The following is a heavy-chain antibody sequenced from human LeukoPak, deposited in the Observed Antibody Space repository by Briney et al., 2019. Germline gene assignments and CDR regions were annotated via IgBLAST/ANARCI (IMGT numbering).Heavy chain of an antibody. D-gene: IGHD6-6*01. J-gene: IGHJ4*02. Sequence: GGSLRLSCAASGVTSNYMTWVRQAPGKGLEWVSVIYNGGTTYYADSVKGRFTISRDNSKSTLFVYLQKNSLRTDDTALYYCAGGGEAARSLAYWGQGALVTVSS. CDR2: IYNGGTT. V-gene: IGHV3-66*02. CDR3: AGGGEAARSLAY. CDR1: GVTSNY.